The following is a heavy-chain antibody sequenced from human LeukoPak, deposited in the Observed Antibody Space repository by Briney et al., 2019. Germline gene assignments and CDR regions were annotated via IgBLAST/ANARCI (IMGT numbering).Heavy chain of an antibody. J-gene: IGHJ4*02. Sequence: GGSLRLSCAASGFTFSSYWMHWVRQAPGKGRVWVSRINTDGSTTIYADSVKGRFTISRDNAKNTLYLQMNSLKAEDTALYYCAKRGARGSYLFMDFWGQGTLVTVSS. V-gene: IGHV3-74*01. CDR2: INTDGSTT. D-gene: IGHD1-26*01. CDR3: AKRGARGSYLFMDF. CDR1: GFTFSSYW.